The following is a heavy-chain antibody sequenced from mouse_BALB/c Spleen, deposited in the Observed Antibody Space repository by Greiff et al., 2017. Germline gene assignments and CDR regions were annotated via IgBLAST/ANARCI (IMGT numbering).Heavy chain of an antibody. CDR3: ARWYGNYAMDY. CDR1: GFTFSSYG. Sequence: EVQLVESGGDLVKPGGSLKLSCAASGFTFSSYGMSWVRQTPDKRLEWVATISSGSSTIYYADTVKGRFTISRDNPKNTLFLQMTSLRSEDTAMYYCARWYGNYAMDYWGQGTSVTVSS. V-gene: IGHV5-17*02. D-gene: IGHD2-10*02. J-gene: IGHJ4*01. CDR2: ISSGSSTI.